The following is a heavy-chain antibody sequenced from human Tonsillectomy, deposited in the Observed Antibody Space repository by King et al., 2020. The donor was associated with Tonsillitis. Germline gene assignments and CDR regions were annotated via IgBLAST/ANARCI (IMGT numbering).Heavy chain of an antibody. J-gene: IGHJ4*02. V-gene: IGHV3-30*18. CDR1: GFTFSNSG. Sequence: VQLVESGGGVVQPGRSLRLSCAASGFTFSNSGMHWVRQAPGKGLEWVAVISYDGSDKFYADSVRGRFTISRDSSKNTLFLQMESLTPEDTAVYYCAKSHLGASFKYWGQGTLVTVSS. CDR2: ISYDGSDK. CDR3: AKSHLGASFKY. D-gene: IGHD3-16*01.